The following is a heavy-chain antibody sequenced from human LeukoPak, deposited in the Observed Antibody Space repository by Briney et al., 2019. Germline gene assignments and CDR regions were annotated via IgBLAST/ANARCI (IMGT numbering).Heavy chain of an antibody. D-gene: IGHD3-3*01. V-gene: IGHV3-23*01. CDR1: GFTFSSYA. Sequence: GGSLRLSCAASGFTFSSYAMSWVRQAPGKGLEWVSAISGSGGSTYYADSVKGRFTISRDNSKNTLYLQMNSLRAEDTAVYYCARDGGVAPEYGMDVWGQGTTVTVSS. CDR2: ISGSGGST. CDR3: ARDGGVAPEYGMDV. J-gene: IGHJ6*02.